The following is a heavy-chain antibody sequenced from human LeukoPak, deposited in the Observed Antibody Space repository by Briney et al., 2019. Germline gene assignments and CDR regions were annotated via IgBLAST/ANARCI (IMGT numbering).Heavy chain of an antibody. CDR3: ARYGHYYDSSGYFAY. CDR1: GYSISSGYY. Sequence: SETLSLTCTVSGYSISSGYYWGWIRQPPGKGREWFGSLYHSGRNYYNPSLNTRVTTSVDTSKNQFSLKLTSVTAADTAVYYCARYGHYYDSSGYFAYWGQGTLVTVSS. D-gene: IGHD3-22*01. V-gene: IGHV4-38-2*02. CDR2: LYHSGRN. J-gene: IGHJ4*02.